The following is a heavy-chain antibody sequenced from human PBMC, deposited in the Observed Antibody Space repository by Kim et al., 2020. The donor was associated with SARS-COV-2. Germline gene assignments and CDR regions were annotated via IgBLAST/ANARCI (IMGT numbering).Heavy chain of an antibody. V-gene: IGHV1-18*01. CDR3: AVLRELQGGGIDY. D-gene: IGHD3-10*01. J-gene: IGHJ4*02. Sequence: YAQKLQGRVTLATATTRSTAYMELKSLRADDTAVYYCAVLRELQGGGIDYWGQGTLVTVSS.